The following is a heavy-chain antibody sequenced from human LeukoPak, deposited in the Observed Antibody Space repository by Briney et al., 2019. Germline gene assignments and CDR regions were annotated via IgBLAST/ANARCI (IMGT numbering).Heavy chain of an antibody. CDR2: LHLDRRT. CDR3: ARALSSPLCSGSYADAFDI. J-gene: IGHJ3*02. V-gene: IGHV4-4*03. CDR1: GGSLTSTYW. D-gene: IGHD1-26*01. Sequence: PESLSLTWDVSGGSLTSTYWWTGIRQPPGKGVEWIGELHLDRRTNYNPSIKSRLIMAEDLPENHISLKLTSVSAADTAVYYAARALSSPLCSGSYADAFDIWGQGTMVTVSS.